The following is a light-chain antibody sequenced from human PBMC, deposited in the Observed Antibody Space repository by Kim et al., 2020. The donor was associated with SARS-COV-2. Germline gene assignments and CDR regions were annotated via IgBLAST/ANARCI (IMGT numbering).Light chain of an antibody. V-gene: IGKV1-5*01. Sequence: GDRVTITCRASQSINIWLAWYQQKPGKAPNLLIYDASILESGVPSRFSGSGSGTQFTLTISSLQPDDFATYYCQEYKSDLWTFGQGTKVDIK. CDR1: QSINIW. CDR3: QEYKSDLWT. CDR2: DAS. J-gene: IGKJ1*01.